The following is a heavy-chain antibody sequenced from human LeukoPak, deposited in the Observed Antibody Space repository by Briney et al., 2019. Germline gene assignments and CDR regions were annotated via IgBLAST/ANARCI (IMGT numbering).Heavy chain of an antibody. D-gene: IGHD3-10*02. V-gene: IGHV4-34*01. J-gene: IGHJ4*02. CDR3: ARLTAFMFGEFGFDY. CDR2: INHSGST. Sequence: SETLSLTCAVYGGSFSGYYWSWIRQPPGKGLEWIGEINHSGSTNYNPSLKSRVTISVDTSKNQFSLKLSSVTAADTAVYYCARLTAFMFGEFGFDYWGQGTLVTVSS. CDR1: GGSFSGYY.